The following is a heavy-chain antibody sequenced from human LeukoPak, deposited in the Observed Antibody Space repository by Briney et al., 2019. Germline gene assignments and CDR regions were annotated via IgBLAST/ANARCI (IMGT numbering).Heavy chain of an antibody. Sequence: SETLSLTCTVSSGSISNYYWSWIRQPAGRGLEWIGSIYTSGSTTYTPSLKSRLTISIDTSKNQFSLKLSSVTAADTAVYYCARDSGTTGEVKFDPWGQGTLVTVSS. CDR1: SGSISNYY. J-gene: IGHJ5*01. V-gene: IGHV4-4*07. D-gene: IGHD3-10*01. CDR2: IYTSGST. CDR3: ARDSGTTGEVKFDP.